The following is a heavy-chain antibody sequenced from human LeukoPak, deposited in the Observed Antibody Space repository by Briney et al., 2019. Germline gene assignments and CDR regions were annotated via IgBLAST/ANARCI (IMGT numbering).Heavy chain of an antibody. CDR2: ISGSGDST. Sequence: PGGSLRLSCAASGFTFSNNAMSWVRQAPGKGLEWVSAISGSGDSTYYADSVKGRFTISRDNSQNTLYLQMNSLRAEDTAVYYCARESFRDILTGRILRYFDYWGQGTLVTVSS. V-gene: IGHV3-23*01. D-gene: IGHD3-9*01. CDR1: GFTFSNNA. J-gene: IGHJ4*02. CDR3: ARESFRDILTGRILRYFDY.